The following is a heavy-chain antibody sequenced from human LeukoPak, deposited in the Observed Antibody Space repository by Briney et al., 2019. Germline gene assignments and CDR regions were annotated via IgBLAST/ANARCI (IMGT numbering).Heavy chain of an antibody. Sequence: ASVKVSCKASGYTFTSYGISWVRQAPGQGLEWMGWISAYNGNTNYPQKLQGRVTMTTDTSTGTAYMELRSLRSDDTAVFYCARAPGDYYYDSSGYYYVYWGQGTLVTVSS. D-gene: IGHD3-22*01. J-gene: IGHJ4*02. CDR3: ARAPGDYYYDSSGYYYVY. CDR2: ISAYNGNT. CDR1: GYTFTSYG. V-gene: IGHV1-18*01.